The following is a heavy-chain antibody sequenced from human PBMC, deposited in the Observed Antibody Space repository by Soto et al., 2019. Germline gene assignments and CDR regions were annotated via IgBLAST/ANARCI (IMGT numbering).Heavy chain of an antibody. CDR1: GGSISSYY. D-gene: IGHD6-19*01. V-gene: IGHV4-59*01. CDR2: IYYSGST. Sequence: SETLSLTCTVSGGSISSYYWSWIRQPPGKGLEWIGYIYYSGSTNYNPSLKSRVTISVDTSKNQFPLKLSSVTAADTAVYYCARDSGHSTGYFDYWGQGTLVTVSS. J-gene: IGHJ4*02. CDR3: ARDSGHSTGYFDY.